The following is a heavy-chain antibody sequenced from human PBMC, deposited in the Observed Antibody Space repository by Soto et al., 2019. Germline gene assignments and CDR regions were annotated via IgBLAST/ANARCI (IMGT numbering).Heavy chain of an antibody. CDR2: ISYDGSNK. CDR1: VFTFSSYG. V-gene: IGHV3-30*18. D-gene: IGHD3-22*01. J-gene: IGHJ4*02. CDR3: AKEFGPIRYYESSGSQFDY. Sequence: AGSLRLSCASSVFTFSSYGMHCVRQSPGKWLEWVAVISYDGSNKYYADSVKGRFTISRDNYKNTLYLQMNSLRAEDTALYYCAKEFGPIRYYESSGSQFDYYGQRTLVSVSS.